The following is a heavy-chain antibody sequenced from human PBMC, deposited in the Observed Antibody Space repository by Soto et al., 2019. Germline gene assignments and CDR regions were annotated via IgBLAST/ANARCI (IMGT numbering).Heavy chain of an antibody. CDR3: ANDCGRAGSGYSGYEEVDY. J-gene: IGHJ4*02. V-gene: IGHV3-23*01. CDR1: GFTFSSYA. CDR2: ISGSGGST. Sequence: GGSLRLSCAASGFTFSSYAMSWVRQAPGKGLEWVSAISGSGGSTYYADSVKGRFTISRDNSKNTLYLQMNSLRAEDRAVYYCANDCGRAGSGYSGYEEVDYWGQGTLVTVSS. D-gene: IGHD5-12*01.